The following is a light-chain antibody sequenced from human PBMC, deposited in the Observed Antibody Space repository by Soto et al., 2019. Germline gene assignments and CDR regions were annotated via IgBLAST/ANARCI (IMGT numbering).Light chain of an antibody. CDR3: QESYSFLWGT. J-gene: IGKJ1*01. Sequence: DIQMTQSPSSISASVGDRVTITCRTSQSINTYLNWYQQKPGKAPKLLIYGASSLQSGVPLRFSGSGSGTDFTLTITTLQPEDFASYYCQESYSFLWGTCGQGTKVEIK. CDR2: GAS. V-gene: IGKV1-39*01. CDR1: QSINTY.